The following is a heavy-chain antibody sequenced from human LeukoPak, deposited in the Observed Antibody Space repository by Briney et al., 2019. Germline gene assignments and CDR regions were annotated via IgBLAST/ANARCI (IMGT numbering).Heavy chain of an antibody. CDR3: ARDRHDYTHYFDY. V-gene: IGHV3-7*01. CDR2: IKQDGSEK. Sequence: GGSLRLSCAASGFTFSTYWMSWVRQAPGKGLEWVANIKQDGSEKYYVDSVKGRFTISRDNAKNSLYLQMNSLRAEDTAVYYCARDRHDYTHYFDYWGQGTLVTVSS. CDR1: GFTFSTYW. D-gene: IGHD4-11*01. J-gene: IGHJ4*02.